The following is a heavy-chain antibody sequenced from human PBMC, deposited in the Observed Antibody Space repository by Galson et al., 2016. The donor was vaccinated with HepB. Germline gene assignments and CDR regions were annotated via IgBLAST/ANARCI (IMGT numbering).Heavy chain of an antibody. D-gene: IGHD7-27*01. J-gene: IGHJ4*02. CDR2: TYYRSKWRF. V-gene: IGHV6-1*01. Sequence: CAISGDSVSNNNAGWYWIRQSPSRGLEWLGRTYYRSKWRFDYADSVISRITINPDTSKNQFSLQLNSVTPDDTAIYYCARSYLLGRGFGSWGQGTLVTVSS. CDR1: GDSVSNNNAG. CDR3: ARSYLLGRGFGS.